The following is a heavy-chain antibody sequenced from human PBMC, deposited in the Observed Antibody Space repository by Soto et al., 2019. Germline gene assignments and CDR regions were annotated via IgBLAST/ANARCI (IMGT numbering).Heavy chain of an antibody. J-gene: IGHJ5*02. Sequence: PSETLSLTCTVSGGSISSGGSPWNWIRQPPGKDLEWIGYIYGAGTAFYNPSIKSRVTISVDTSKNQFSLNLRSVSAADTAVYYCARNSDESNGNEGPFDTWGQGMQVTVSS. CDR1: GGSISSGGSP. D-gene: IGHD2-8*01. V-gene: IGHV4-30-2*01. CDR3: ARNSDESNGNEGPFDT. CDR2: IYGAGTA.